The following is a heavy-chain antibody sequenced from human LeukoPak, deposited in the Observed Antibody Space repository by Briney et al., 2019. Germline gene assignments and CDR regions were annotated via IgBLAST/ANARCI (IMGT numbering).Heavy chain of an antibody. Sequence: GGSLRLSCAASGFTLRSYTMSWVRQAPGKGLEWVSAISGSGGSTYYADSVKGRFTISRDNSNNTLYLQTNSLRAEDTAVYYCARVLGPMASAGMDVWGQGTTVTVSS. J-gene: IGHJ6*02. V-gene: IGHV3-23*01. CDR2: ISGSGGST. D-gene: IGHD1-26*01. CDR3: ARVLGPMASAGMDV. CDR1: GFTLRSYT.